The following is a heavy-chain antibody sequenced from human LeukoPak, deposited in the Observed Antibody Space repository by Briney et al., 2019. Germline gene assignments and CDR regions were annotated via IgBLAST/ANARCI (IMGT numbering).Heavy chain of an antibody. CDR3: AKPGSSHDAFDI. Sequence: GGSLRLSCAASGFTFSSYAMSWVRQAPGKGLEWVSAISGSGGSTYYADSVKGQFTISRDNSKNTLYLQMNSLRAEDTAVYYCAKPGSSHDAFDIWGQGTMVTVSS. J-gene: IGHJ3*02. CDR1: GFTFSSYA. V-gene: IGHV3-23*01. CDR2: ISGSGGST.